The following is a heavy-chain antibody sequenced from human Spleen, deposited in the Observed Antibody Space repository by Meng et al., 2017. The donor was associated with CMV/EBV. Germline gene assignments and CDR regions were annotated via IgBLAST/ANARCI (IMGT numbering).Heavy chain of an antibody. CDR3: ATVSGYSSRWYPFDS. CDR1: GGTSNSYT. D-gene: IGHD6-13*01. CDR2: FTAVFGST. V-gene: IGHV1-69*05. Sequence: ASGGTSNSYTIDWVRQAPGQGLQWMGRFTAVFGSTSYAQNFQGRLTITTDESTSTTYMELRSLRFEDTAVYYCATVSGYSSRWYPFDSWGQGTLVTVSS. J-gene: IGHJ4*02.